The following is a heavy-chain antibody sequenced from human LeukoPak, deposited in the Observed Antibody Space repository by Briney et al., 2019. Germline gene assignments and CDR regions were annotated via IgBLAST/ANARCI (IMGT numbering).Heavy chain of an antibody. Sequence: GGSLRLSCAASGFTFSSFAMHWVRQAPGKGLEWVAVISYDGSNKYYADSVKGRFTISRDNSKNTLYVQMNSLRGEDTAVYYCARDRSGYNYGYRHYYYGMDVWGQGTTVTVSS. CDR2: ISYDGSNK. D-gene: IGHD5-18*01. V-gene: IGHV3-30-3*01. CDR1: GFTFSSFA. J-gene: IGHJ6*02. CDR3: ARDRSGYNYGYRHYYYGMDV.